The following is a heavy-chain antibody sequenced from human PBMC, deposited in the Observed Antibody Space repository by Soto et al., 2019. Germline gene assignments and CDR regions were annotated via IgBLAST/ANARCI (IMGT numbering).Heavy chain of an antibody. Sequence: GGSLRLSCAASGFTFSSYWMSWVRQAPGKGLEWVANIKQDGSEKYYVDSVKGRFTISRDNAKNSLYLQMNSLRAEDTAVYYCARVSCSSTSCYLHYYGMDVWGQGTTVTVSS. D-gene: IGHD2-2*01. CDR1: GFTFSSYW. J-gene: IGHJ6*02. CDR2: IKQDGSEK. V-gene: IGHV3-7*03. CDR3: ARVSCSSTSCYLHYYGMDV.